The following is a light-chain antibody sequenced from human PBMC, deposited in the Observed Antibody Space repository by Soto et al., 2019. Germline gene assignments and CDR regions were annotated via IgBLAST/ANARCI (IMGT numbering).Light chain of an antibody. Sequence: EIVMTQSPATLSVSPGERATLSGRASQSVSTNLAWYQQRPGQAPRLLIYGASIRATGVPARFSGSGSGTDFTLTISSLQSEDFAVYHCQQYNDWPALTFGGGTKVEIK. CDR3: QQYNDWPALT. CDR1: QSVSTN. V-gene: IGKV3-15*01. CDR2: GAS. J-gene: IGKJ4*01.